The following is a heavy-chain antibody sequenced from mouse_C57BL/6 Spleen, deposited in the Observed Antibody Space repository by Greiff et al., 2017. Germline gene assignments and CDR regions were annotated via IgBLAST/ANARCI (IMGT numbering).Heavy chain of an antibody. Sequence: VQLQQPGAELARPGASVKLSCKASGYTFTSYGIRWVKQRTGQGLEWIGEIYPRSGNTYYNEKFKGKATLTADKSSSTAYMELRSLTSEDSAVYFCARSANWGYCFDYWGQGTTLTVSA. V-gene: IGHV1-81*01. CDR2: IYPRSGNT. CDR3: ARSANWGYCFDY. D-gene: IGHD4-1*01. CDR1: GYTFTSYG. J-gene: IGHJ2*01.